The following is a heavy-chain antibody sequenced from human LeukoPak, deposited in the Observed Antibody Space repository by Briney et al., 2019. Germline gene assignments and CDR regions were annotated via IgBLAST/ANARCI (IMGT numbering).Heavy chain of an antibody. V-gene: IGHV3-23*01. CDR2: ITGSGGSS. J-gene: IGHJ4*02. D-gene: IGHD5-18*01. CDR3: AKEGRYTYGYVDY. Sequence: GGSLRLSGAASGFTFTNYAMSWVRQAPGKGLEWVSSITGSGGSSYYADSVKDRFTISRDTSKNTLYLQLNSLRAEDTAVYYCAKEGRYTYGYVDYWGQGTLVTVSS. CDR1: GFTFTNYA.